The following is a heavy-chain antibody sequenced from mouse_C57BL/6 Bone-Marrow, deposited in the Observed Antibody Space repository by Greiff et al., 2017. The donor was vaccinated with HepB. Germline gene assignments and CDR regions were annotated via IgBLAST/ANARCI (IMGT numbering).Heavy chain of an antibody. CDR2: IDPSDSYT. CDR3: ARTTDWAPFAY. Sequence: QVQLQQPGAELVKPGASVKLSCKASGYTFTSYWMQWVKQRPGQGLEWIGEIDPSDSYTNYNQKFKGKATLTVDTSSSTAYMQLSSLTSEDSAVYYCARTTDWAPFAYWGQGTLVTVSA. D-gene: IGHD4-1*01. J-gene: IGHJ3*01. V-gene: IGHV1-50*01. CDR1: GYTFTSYW.